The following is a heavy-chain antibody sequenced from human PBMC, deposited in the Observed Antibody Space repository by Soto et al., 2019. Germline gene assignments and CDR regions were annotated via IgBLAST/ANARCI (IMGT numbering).Heavy chain of an antibody. D-gene: IGHD6-13*01. CDR1: GFTFSSYS. V-gene: IGHV3-23*01. Sequence: PGGALRLSFAASGFTFSSYSMGWVRQAPGKGLEWVSAISGSGGSTYYADSVKGRFTISRDNSKNTLYLQMNSLRAEDTAVYYCAKGGSSWSPPFDYWGQGTLVTVSS. J-gene: IGHJ4*02. CDR3: AKGGSSWSPPFDY. CDR2: ISGSGGST.